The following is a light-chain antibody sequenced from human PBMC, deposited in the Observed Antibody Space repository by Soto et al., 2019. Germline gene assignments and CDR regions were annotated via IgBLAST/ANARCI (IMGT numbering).Light chain of an antibody. J-gene: IGKJ1*01. CDR1: QSVSSRN. CDR2: GAT. Sequence: EIVLTQSPGTLSLSPGERATLSCRASQSVSSRNLAWYQQKPGQTPRLLIYGATSRATGIPDRFSGGGSGTDFTLTISRLEPEDFAVYYCQQYGSSPYWTFGQGTKVDIK. CDR3: QQYGSSPYWT. V-gene: IGKV3-20*01.